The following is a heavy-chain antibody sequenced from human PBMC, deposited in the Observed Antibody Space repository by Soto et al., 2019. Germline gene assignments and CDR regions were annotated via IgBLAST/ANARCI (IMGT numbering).Heavy chain of an antibody. Sequence: SETLSLTCTVSGGSISSYYWSWIRQPPGKGLEWIGYIYYSGSTNYNPSLKSRVTISVDTSKNQFSLKLSSVTAADTAVYYCARVGAYCGGDCHHFVYYWGQGTLVT. CDR3: ARVGAYCGGDCHHFVYY. D-gene: IGHD2-21*02. J-gene: IGHJ4*02. CDR1: GGSISSYY. V-gene: IGHV4-59*01. CDR2: IYYSGST.